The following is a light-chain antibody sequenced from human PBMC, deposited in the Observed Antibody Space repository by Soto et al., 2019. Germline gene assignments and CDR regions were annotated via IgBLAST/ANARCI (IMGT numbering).Light chain of an antibody. Sequence: QSALTQPPSASGSPGQSVTISCTGTSSDVGGYNYVSWYQQYPGKVPKLTVYEVNKRPSGVPDRFSGSKSGNTAPLTVSGLPDEDEADYYCTSYAGGNPVFGTGTKLTVL. J-gene: IGLJ1*01. V-gene: IGLV2-8*01. CDR2: EVN. CDR1: SSDVGGYNY. CDR3: TSYAGGNPV.